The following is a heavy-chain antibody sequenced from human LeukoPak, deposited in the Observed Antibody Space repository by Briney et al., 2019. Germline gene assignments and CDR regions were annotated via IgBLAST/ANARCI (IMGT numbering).Heavy chain of an antibody. V-gene: IGHV1-46*01. CDR3: ARYGLSTVWQGGWHAFDI. CDR2: INPTTGDT. J-gene: IGHJ3*02. D-gene: IGHD3-3*02. CDR1: GYTFTSYY. Sequence: GASVTVSCKASGYTFTSYYMHWVRQAPGQGLEWRGIINPTTGDTTYAQKFQGRLTMTRDMSTSTVYMELSSLTSEDTAVFYCARYGLSTVWQGGWHAFDIWGQGTVVTVSS.